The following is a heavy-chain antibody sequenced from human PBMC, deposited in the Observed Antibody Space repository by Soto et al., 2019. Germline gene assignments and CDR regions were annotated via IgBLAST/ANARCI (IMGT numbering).Heavy chain of an antibody. CDR1: GYSFTSYW. D-gene: IGHD2-2*01. Sequence: LKISCKGSGYSFTSYWIGWVRQMPGKGLEWMGIIYPGDSDTRYSPSFQGQVTISADKSISTAYLQWSSLKASDTAMYYCARLLGYCSSTSCSGNDAFDIWGQGTMVTVSS. V-gene: IGHV5-51*01. J-gene: IGHJ3*02. CDR3: ARLLGYCSSTSCSGNDAFDI. CDR2: IYPGDSDT.